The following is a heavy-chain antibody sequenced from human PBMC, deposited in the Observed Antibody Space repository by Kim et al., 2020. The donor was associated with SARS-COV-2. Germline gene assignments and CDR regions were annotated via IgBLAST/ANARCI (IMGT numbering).Heavy chain of an antibody. CDR1: GGSISSGGYY. J-gene: IGHJ4*02. CDR2: IYYSGST. D-gene: IGHD2-2*01. V-gene: IGHV4-31*03. Sequence: SETLSLTCTVSGGSISSGGYYWSWIRQHPGKGLEWIGYIYYSGSTYYNPSLKSRVTISVDTSKNQFSLKLSSVTAADTAVYYCARGPVRSVIVVVSAARGIDYWGQGTLVTVSS. CDR3: ARGPVRSVIVVVSAARGIDY.